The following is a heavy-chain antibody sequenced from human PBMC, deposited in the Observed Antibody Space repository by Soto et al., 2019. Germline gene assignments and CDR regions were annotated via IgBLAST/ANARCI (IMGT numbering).Heavy chain of an antibody. CDR3: AKGGGSKDYNDTSGYSLYHYYATDV. J-gene: IGHJ6*02. V-gene: IGHV3-23*01. CDR2: LSGSGVST. CDR1: GFTFSSYA. D-gene: IGHD3-22*01. Sequence: EVQLLESGGGLVQPGGSLRLSCAASGFTFSSYAMTWVRQAPGKGLEWVSALSGSGVSTYYADSVKGRFTISRDNSKNTLYRQMNSLRAEDTAVYYCAKGGGSKDYNDTSGYSLYHYYATDVWGQRTTVTVSS.